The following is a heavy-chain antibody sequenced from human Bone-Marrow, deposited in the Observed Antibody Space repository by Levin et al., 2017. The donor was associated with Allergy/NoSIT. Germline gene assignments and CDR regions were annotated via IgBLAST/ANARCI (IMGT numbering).Heavy chain of an antibody. CDR3: ARLFGRFPMFSYGLDV. J-gene: IGHJ6*02. Sequence: GGSLRLSCAVSGFTFDDYGMSWVRQAPGKGLEWVSNINWNGGSTGYADSVKGRFIISRDNTKNSLYLQMNSLRAEDTAIYYCARLFGRFPMFSYGLDVWGHGTTVTVSS. D-gene: IGHD3-16*01. V-gene: IGHV3-20*04. CDR1: GFTFDDYG. CDR2: INWNGGST.